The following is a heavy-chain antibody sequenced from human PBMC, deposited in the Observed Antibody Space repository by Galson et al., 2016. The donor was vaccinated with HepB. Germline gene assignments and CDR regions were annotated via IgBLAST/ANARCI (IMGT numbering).Heavy chain of an antibody. D-gene: IGHD2-2*01. Sequence: GFTFKYHAMRWVRQAPGSGLEWVAVISDGGTAHYAESVKGRFTISRDNSKNTVYLQMDSLRAEDRAEYYCARVSGPWVGVPAAKVYFDFWGQGTLVTVSS. J-gene: IGHJ4*02. V-gene: IGHV3-23*01. CDR2: ISDGGTA. CDR3: ARVSGPWVGVPAAKVYFDF. CDR1: GFTFKYHA.